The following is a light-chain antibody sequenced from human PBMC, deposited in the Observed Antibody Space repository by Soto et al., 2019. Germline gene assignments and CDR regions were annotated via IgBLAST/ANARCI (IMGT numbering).Light chain of an antibody. J-gene: IGLJ3*02. CDR3: SSYAGDNYWV. Sequence: QSVLTQPPAASGSLGQSVAISCTGSSSDVGGYNYVSWYQQHPGKAPKVMIYEVSRRPSGVPDRFSASKSGNTASLTVSGLQADDEADYYCSSYAGDNYWVFGGGTKLTVL. CDR1: SSDVGGYNY. CDR2: EVS. V-gene: IGLV2-8*01.